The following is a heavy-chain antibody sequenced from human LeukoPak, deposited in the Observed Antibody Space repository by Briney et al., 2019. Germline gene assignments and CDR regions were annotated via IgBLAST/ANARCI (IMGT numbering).Heavy chain of an antibody. Sequence: GGSLTRSCAVSGFTVKTYDMHWVRQAPGEGPEWIAYFGISGTIYYADSVRGRFTISRDNAKNSLFLQMNSLRVDDTAIYYCAGFGVYPYWGQGTQGT. CDR1: GFTVKTYD. CDR2: FGISGTI. CDR3: AGFGVYPY. J-gene: IGHJ4*02. D-gene: IGHD5/OR15-5a*01. V-gene: IGHV3-48*01.